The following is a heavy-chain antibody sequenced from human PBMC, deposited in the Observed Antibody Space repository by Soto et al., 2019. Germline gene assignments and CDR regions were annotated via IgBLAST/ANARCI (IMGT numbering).Heavy chain of an antibody. Sequence: AGGSLRLSCAASGFTFSRYGMHWVRQAPGKGLEWVAVISYDGSNKYYADSVKGRFTISRDNSKNTLYLQMNSLRAEDTAVYYCAKDRSSPSADYWGQGTLVTVSS. J-gene: IGHJ4*02. CDR3: AKDRSSPSADY. V-gene: IGHV3-30*18. CDR1: GFTFSRYG. D-gene: IGHD6-6*01. CDR2: ISYDGSNK.